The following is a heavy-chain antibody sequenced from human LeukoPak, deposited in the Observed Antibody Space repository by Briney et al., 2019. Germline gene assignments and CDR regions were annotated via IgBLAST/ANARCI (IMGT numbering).Heavy chain of an antibody. CDR2: IYYSGST. V-gene: IGHV4-31*03. D-gene: IGHD3-3*01. Sequence: PSETLSLTCTVSGGSISSGGYYWSWIRQHPGKGLEWIGYIYYSGSTYYNPSLKSRVTISVDTSKNQFSLKLSSVTAADTAVYYCARGGTSSIDLWSGYNWFDPWGQGTLVTVPS. CDR3: ARGGTSSIDLWSGYNWFDP. J-gene: IGHJ5*02. CDR1: GGSISSGGYY.